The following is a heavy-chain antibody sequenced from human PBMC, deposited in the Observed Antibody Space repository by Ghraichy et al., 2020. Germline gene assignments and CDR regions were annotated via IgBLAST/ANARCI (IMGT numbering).Heavy chain of an antibody. D-gene: IGHD6-13*01. V-gene: IGHV4-39*01. J-gene: IGHJ4*02. Sequence: SETLSLTCTVSGGSISSSSYYWGWIRQPPGKGLEWIGSIYYSGSTYYNPSLKSRVTISVDTSKNQFSLKLSSVTAADTAVYYCTVIAAATLDYWGQGTLVTVSS. CDR1: GGSISSSSYY. CDR2: IYYSGST. CDR3: TVIAAATLDY.